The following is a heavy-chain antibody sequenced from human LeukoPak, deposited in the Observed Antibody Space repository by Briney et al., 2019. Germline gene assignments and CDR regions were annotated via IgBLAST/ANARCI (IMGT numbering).Heavy chain of an antibody. D-gene: IGHD1-26*01. CDR1: GGSISSYC. J-gene: IGHJ4*02. CDR2: IYYSGST. CDR3: ARVASGSRPDFDY. Sequence: SETLSLTCTVSGGSISSYCWSWIRQPPGKGLEWIGYIYYSGSTNYNPSLKSRVTISVDTSKNQFSLKLSSVTAADTAVYYCARVASGSRPDFDYWGQGTLVTVSS. V-gene: IGHV4-59*01.